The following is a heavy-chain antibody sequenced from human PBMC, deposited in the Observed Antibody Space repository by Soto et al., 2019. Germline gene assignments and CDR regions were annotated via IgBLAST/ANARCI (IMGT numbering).Heavy chain of an antibody. CDR1: GGSISSSSYY. V-gene: IGHV4-39*01. J-gene: IGHJ4*02. CDR2: IYYSGST. D-gene: IGHD5-18*01. Sequence: SETLSLTCTVSGGSISSSSYYWGWIRQPPGKGLEWIGSIYYSGSTYYNPSLKSRVTISVDTSKNQFSLKLSSVTAADTAVYYCARPVGYSYSKGYYFDYWGQGTLVTVSS. CDR3: ARPVGYSYSKGYYFDY.